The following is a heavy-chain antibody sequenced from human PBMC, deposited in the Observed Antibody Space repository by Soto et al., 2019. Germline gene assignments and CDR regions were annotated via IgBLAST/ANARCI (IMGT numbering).Heavy chain of an antibody. J-gene: IGHJ4*02. D-gene: IGHD3-16*01. V-gene: IGHV4-39*01. Sequence: SETLSLTCTVSGGSISSNSYYWDWIRQPPGKGLEWIGSMYYSGATYHNPSLQSRVTISVDTSKNQFSLHLSSVTAADTAVYYCARHAAYDSVWGKSDGSDYWGQGTLVTSPQ. CDR2: MYYSGAT. CDR1: GGSISSNSYY. CDR3: ARHAAYDSVWGKSDGSDY.